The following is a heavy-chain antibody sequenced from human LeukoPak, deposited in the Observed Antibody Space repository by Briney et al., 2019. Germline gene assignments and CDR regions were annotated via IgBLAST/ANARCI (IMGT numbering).Heavy chain of an antibody. CDR1: GLTGSHNY. Sequence: QAGGSLRLSCAASGLTGSHNYVSWVRQAAGKGLEWVSAIHTRGDTYYADSVKGRFTISRDNSKNTLYLQMNSLRAEDTAVYYCARDPYSSSWYYAFDIWGQGTMVTVSS. V-gene: IGHV3-53*01. D-gene: IGHD6-13*01. J-gene: IGHJ3*02. CDR3: ARDPYSSSWYYAFDI. CDR2: IHTRGDT.